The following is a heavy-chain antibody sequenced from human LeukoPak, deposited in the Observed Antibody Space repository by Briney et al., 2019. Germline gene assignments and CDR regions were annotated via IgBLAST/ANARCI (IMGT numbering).Heavy chain of an antibody. CDR3: AKGGLQQLVEIDS. D-gene: IGHD6-13*01. Sequence: GGSLRLSCAASGFTFSSYGMRWVRQAPGKGLEWVAVISYDGSNKYYADSVKGRFTISRDNSKNTLYLQMNSLRAEDTAVYYCAKGGLQQLVEIDSWGQGTLVTVSS. CDR1: GFTFSSYG. V-gene: IGHV3-30*18. CDR2: ISYDGSNK. J-gene: IGHJ4*02.